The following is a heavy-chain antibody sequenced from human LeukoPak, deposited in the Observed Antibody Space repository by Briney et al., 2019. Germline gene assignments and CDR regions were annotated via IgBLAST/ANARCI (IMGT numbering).Heavy chain of an antibody. Sequence: SETLSLTCTVSGGSISSYYWSWIRQPPGKGLEWIGYIYYSGSTNYNPSLKSRVTISVDTSKNQFSLKLSSVTAADTAVYYCARASYSSSWGTFWFDPWGQGTLVTVSS. CDR3: ARASYSSSWGTFWFDP. CDR2: IYYSGST. J-gene: IGHJ5*02. D-gene: IGHD6-13*01. CDR1: GGSISSYY. V-gene: IGHV4-59*01.